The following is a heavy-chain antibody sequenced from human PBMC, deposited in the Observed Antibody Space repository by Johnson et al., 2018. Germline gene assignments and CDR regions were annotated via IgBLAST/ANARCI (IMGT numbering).Heavy chain of an antibody. V-gene: IGHV3-66*01. CDR3: AREYEYVWGSYRSVYYGMDV. Sequence: VQLQESGGGLVQPGGSLRLSCAASGFTFSSNYMSWVRQAPGKGLEWVSVIYSGGSTYYADSVKGRFTISRDNSKNTLYLQMNSLRAEDTAVYYCAREYEYVWGSYRSVYYGMDVWGQGTTVTVAS. D-gene: IGHD3-16*02. CDR2: IYSGGST. CDR1: GFTFSSNY. J-gene: IGHJ6*02.